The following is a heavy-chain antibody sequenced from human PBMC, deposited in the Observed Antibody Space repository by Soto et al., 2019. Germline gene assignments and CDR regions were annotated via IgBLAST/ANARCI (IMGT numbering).Heavy chain of an antibody. CDR2: ISGSGGST. Sequence: PGGSLRLSCAASGFTFSSYAMSWVRQAPGKGLEWVSAISGSGGSTYYADSVKGRFTISRDNSKNTLYLQMNSLRAEDTAVYYCAKAKGSGSYSPPAPGYWGQGTLVTVSS. V-gene: IGHV3-23*01. D-gene: IGHD3-10*01. CDR1: GFTFSSYA. CDR3: AKAKGSGSYSPPAPGY. J-gene: IGHJ4*02.